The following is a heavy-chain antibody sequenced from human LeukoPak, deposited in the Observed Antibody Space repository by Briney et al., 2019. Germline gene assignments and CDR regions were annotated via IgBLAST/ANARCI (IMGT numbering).Heavy chain of an antibody. V-gene: IGHV1-18*01. J-gene: IGHJ4*02. D-gene: IGHD3-22*01. CDR2: ISAYNGNT. Sequence: ASVKVSCKASGYIFTSYGISWVRQAPGQGLEWMGWISAYNGNTNYAQKLQGRVTMTTDTSTSTAYKELRSLRSDDTAVYYCARDGSVSSGYPNYWGQGTLVTVSS. CDR1: GYIFTSYG. CDR3: ARDGSVSSGYPNY.